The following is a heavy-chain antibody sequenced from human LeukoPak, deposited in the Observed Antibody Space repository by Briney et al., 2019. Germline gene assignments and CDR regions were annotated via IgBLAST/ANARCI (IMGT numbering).Heavy chain of an antibody. Sequence: SETLSLTCTVSGGSISSSSYYWGWIRQPPGKGLEWIGYIYYSGSTNYNPSLKSRVTISVDTSKNQFSLKLSSVTAADTAVYYCARGGSDNWNGETDAFDIWGQGTMVTVSS. CDR2: IYYSGST. J-gene: IGHJ3*02. CDR1: GGSISSSSYY. D-gene: IGHD1-20*01. V-gene: IGHV4-61*05. CDR3: ARGGSDNWNGETDAFDI.